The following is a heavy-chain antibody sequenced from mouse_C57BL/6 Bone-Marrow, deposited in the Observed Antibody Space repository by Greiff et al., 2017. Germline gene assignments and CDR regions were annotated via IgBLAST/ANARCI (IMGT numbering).Heavy chain of an antibody. CDR1: GYSITSDY. CDR3: ARGGYSLDWYFDV. J-gene: IGHJ1*03. D-gene: IGHD2-3*01. CDR2: ISYSGST. Sequence: DVKLVESGPGLAKPSQTLFLTCSVTGYSITSDYWNWIRKFPGNKLEYMGYISYSGSTYYNPSLKSRISITRDTSKNQYYLQLNSVTTEDTATYYCARGGYSLDWYFDVWGTGTTVTVSS. V-gene: IGHV3-8*01.